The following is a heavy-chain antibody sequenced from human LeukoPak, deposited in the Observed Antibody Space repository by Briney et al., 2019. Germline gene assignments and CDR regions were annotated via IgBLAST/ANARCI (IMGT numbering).Heavy chain of an antibody. Sequence: ASVKVSCKASGYTFTSYDINWVRQAPGQGLDWMGWMNPNSGNTGYAQKFQGRVTMTRNTSTSTAYMELSSLRSEDTAVYYCARGFLPSYYYDSSGYPGPDWGQGTLVTVSS. CDR1: GYTFTSYD. V-gene: IGHV1-8*01. J-gene: IGHJ4*02. D-gene: IGHD3-22*01. CDR3: ARGFLPSYYYDSSGYPGPD. CDR2: MNPNSGNT.